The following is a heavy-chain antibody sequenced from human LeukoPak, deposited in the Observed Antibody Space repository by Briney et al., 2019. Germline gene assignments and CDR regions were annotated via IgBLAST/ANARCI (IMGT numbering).Heavy chain of an antibody. J-gene: IGHJ3*02. V-gene: IGHV3-48*01. CDR3: ARIRVNSGSYGAFDI. Sequence: PGGSLRLSCAASGFTFSSYSMNWVRQAPGKGLEWVSYISSSSSNTNYADSVKGRFTISRDNAKNSLYLQMNSLRAEDTAVYYCARIRVNSGSYGAFDIWGQGIMVTVSS. D-gene: IGHD3-10*01. CDR2: ISSSSSNT. CDR1: GFTFSSYS.